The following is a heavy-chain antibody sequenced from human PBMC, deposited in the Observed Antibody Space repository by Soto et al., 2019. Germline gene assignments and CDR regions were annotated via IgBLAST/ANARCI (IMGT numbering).Heavy chain of an antibody. D-gene: IGHD5-12*01. Sequence: PSETLSLTCAVYGGSFSGYYWSWIRQPPGKGLEWIGEINHSGSTNYNPSLKSRVTISVDTSKNQFSLKLSSVTAADTAVYYCARGLRWLQAPFFDYWGQGTLVTVSS. V-gene: IGHV4-34*01. CDR2: INHSGST. J-gene: IGHJ4*02. CDR1: GGSFSGYY. CDR3: ARGLRWLQAPFFDY.